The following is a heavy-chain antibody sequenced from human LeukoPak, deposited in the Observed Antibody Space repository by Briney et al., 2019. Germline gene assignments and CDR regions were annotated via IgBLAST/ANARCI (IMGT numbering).Heavy chain of an antibody. CDR2: IIPIFGTA. J-gene: IGHJ4*02. V-gene: IGHV1-69*13. Sequence: GASVKVSCKASGYTFTNYGINWVRQAPGQGLEWMGGIIPIFGTANYAQKFQGRVTITADESTSTAYMELSSLRSEDTAVYYCASRQYPRYSGYDSDVQPPGEYFDYWGQGTLVTVSS. D-gene: IGHD5-12*01. CDR3: ASRQYPRYSGYDSDVQPPGEYFDY. CDR1: GYTFTNYG.